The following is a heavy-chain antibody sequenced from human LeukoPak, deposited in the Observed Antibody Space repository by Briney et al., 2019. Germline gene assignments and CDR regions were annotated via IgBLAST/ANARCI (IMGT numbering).Heavy chain of an antibody. CDR1: GYTFNHHG. V-gene: IGHV1-18*01. CDR2: ISAYNGDT. J-gene: IGHJ5*02. Sequence: ASVKVSCKASGYTFNHHGISWVRQAPGQGLEWMGWISAYNGDTNYGSRFQGRVAMTTDTSTSTAYMELRSLRSDDTAVYYCARDPSNSSGRMTWFDPWGQGTLVIVSS. D-gene: IGHD6-19*01. CDR3: ARDPSNSSGRMTWFDP.